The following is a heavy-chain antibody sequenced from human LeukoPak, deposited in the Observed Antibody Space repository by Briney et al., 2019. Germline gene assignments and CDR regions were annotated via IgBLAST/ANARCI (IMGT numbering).Heavy chain of an antibody. CDR2: TYTSGST. D-gene: IGHD6-13*01. J-gene: IGHJ2*01. CDR3: ARVSSSWYQDWYFDL. Sequence: SETLSLTCTVSGGSISSYYWSWIRQPAGKGLEWIGRTYTSGSTNYNPSHKSRVTMSVDMSKNQFSLKLSSMIAADTAVYYCARVSSSWYQDWYFDLWGRGTLVTVPS. V-gene: IGHV4-4*07. CDR1: GGSISSYY.